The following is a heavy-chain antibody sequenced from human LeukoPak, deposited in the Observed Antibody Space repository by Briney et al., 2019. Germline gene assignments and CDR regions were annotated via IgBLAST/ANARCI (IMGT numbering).Heavy chain of an antibody. CDR3: ARMGLPAADNWFDP. CDR2: IYHSGST. V-gene: IGHV4-30-2*01. Sequence: SETLSLTCAVSGGSISSGGYSWSWIRQPPGKGLEWIGYIYHSGSTYYNPSLKSRVTISEDRSKNQFSLKLSSVTAADTAVYYCARMGLPAADNWFDPWGQGTLVTVSS. D-gene: IGHD2-2*01. CDR1: GGSISSGGYS. J-gene: IGHJ5*02.